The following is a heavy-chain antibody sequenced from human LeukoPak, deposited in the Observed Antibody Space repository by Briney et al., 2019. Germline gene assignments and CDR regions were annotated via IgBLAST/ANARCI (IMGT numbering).Heavy chain of an antibody. CDR3: ASRDYYGSGSYQNYYYYGMDV. CDR2: ISGSGGST. Sequence: GGSLRLSCAASGFTVSRNYMSWVRQAPGKGLEWVSAISGSGGSTYYADSVKGRFTISRDNSKNTLYLQMNSLRAEDTAVYYCASRDYYGSGSYQNYYYYGMDVWGQGTTVTVSS. D-gene: IGHD3-10*01. CDR1: GFTVSRNY. V-gene: IGHV3-23*01. J-gene: IGHJ6*02.